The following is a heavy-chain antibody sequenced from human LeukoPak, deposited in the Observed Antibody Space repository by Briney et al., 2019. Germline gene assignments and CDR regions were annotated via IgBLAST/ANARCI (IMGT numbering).Heavy chain of an antibody. CDR3: TGSSRSTRYYFDY. J-gene: IGHJ4*02. Sequence: SETLSLTCAVHGGSFSDYYWSWIRQPPGKGLEWIGEIFHRGNPNYNPSLKSRVTISVDRSENQFSLNLTSVAATDSAVYFCTGSSRSTRYYFDYWGQGILVTVSS. V-gene: IGHV4-34*12. D-gene: IGHD6-6*01. CDR1: GGSFSDYY. CDR2: IFHRGNP.